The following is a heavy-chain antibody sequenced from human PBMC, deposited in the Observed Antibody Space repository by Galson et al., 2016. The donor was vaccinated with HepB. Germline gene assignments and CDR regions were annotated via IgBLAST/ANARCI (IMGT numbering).Heavy chain of an antibody. V-gene: IGHV3-74*01. CDR2: INGDGNNT. D-gene: IGHD3-16*01. CDR1: GFTFSRYW. CDR3: SLGATSANY. Sequence: SLRLSCAASGFTFSRYWMHWVRQAPGKGLVWVSRINGDGNNTNYADSVKGRFTISRDNAKNTLYLQMNSLRSEDTALYYWSLGATSANYWGQGTLVTVSS. J-gene: IGHJ4*02.